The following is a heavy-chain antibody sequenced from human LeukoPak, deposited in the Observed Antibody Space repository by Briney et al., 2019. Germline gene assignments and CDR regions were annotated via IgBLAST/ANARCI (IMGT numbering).Heavy chain of an antibody. CDR2: FYYSGST. CDR3: AGDREGVVIFDY. CDR1: GGSISNYY. V-gene: IGHV4-59*01. Sequence: SETLSLTCTVSGGSISNYYWSWIRQPPGKGLEWIGYFYYSGSTSYNPSLKSRVTISVATSKNQFSLKLSSVTAADTAVYYCAGDREGVVIFDYWGQGTLVTVSS. J-gene: IGHJ4*02. D-gene: IGHD3-10*01.